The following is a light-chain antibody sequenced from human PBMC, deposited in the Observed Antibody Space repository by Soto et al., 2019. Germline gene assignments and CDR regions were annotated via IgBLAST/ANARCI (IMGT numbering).Light chain of an antibody. V-gene: IGKV3-20*01. J-gene: IGKJ1*01. CDR2: GIS. Sequence: EIEFTPSAGTPSLSPGSRAILSCRASPSLRGTYFPCYQQKHGQAPRLVXDGISNRATGSPDRLSGSGSGTDFTLTISRLEPEDFSVYYCQQYGSSSRTFGQGTKVDIK. CDR1: PSLRGTY. CDR3: QQYGSSSRT.